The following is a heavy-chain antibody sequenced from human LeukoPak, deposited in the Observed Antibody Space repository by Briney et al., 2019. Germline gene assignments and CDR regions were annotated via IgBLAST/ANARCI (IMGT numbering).Heavy chain of an antibody. D-gene: IGHD6-6*01. Sequence: GGSLRLSCAASGFTVSSNYMSWVRQAPGKGLEWVSVIYSGGGTYYADSVKGRFTISRDNSKNTLYLQMNSLRAEDTAVYYCAKRSIAHWYFDLWGRGTLVTVSS. J-gene: IGHJ2*01. CDR1: GFTVSSNY. CDR2: IYSGGGT. CDR3: AKRSIAHWYFDL. V-gene: IGHV3-53*01.